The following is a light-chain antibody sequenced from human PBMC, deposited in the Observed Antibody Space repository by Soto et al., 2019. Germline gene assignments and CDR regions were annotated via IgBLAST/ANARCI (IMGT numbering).Light chain of an antibody. CDR1: SSDVGSYNL. V-gene: IGLV2-23*01. J-gene: IGLJ2*01. CDR3: CSYAGSSTSVV. CDR2: EGS. Sequence: QSVLTQPASVSGSPGQSITISCTGTSSDVGSYNLVSWYQQHPGKAPKLMIYEGSKRPSGVSNRFSGSKSSNTASLTISGLQAEDEADYYCCSYAGSSTSVVFGGGTKLTVL.